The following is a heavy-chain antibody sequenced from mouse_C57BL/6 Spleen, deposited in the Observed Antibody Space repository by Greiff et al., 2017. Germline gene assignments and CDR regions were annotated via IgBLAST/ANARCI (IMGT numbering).Heavy chain of an antibody. CDR1: GFSLTSYA. CDR2: IWTGGGT. D-gene: IGHD1-1*01. CDR3: ARTLHYYGSNGGYFDV. Sequence: VHLVESGPGLVAPSQSLSITCTVSGFSLTSYAISWVRQPPGKGLEWLGVIWTGGGTNYNSALKSRLSISKDNSKSQVFLKMNSLQTDDTARYYCARTLHYYGSNGGYFDVWGTGTTVTVSS. V-gene: IGHV2-9-1*01. J-gene: IGHJ1*03.